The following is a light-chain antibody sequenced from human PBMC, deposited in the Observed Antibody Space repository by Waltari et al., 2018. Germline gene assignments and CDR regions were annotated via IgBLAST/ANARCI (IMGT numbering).Light chain of an antibody. CDR1: QSVGRS. Sequence: EILLTPSPGTLSLSPGERATLSCRSSQSVGRSLAWYQQKPGQPPRLLIYGTSNRATGIPDRFSGGGSGTDFSLTISRLEPEDVAVYYCQHYVSLPVTFGQGTKVEIK. J-gene: IGKJ1*01. V-gene: IGKV3-20*01. CDR2: GTS. CDR3: QHYVSLPVT.